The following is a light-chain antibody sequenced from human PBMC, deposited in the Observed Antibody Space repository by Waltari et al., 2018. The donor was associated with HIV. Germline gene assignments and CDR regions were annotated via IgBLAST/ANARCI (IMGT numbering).Light chain of an antibody. Sequence: QSVLTQPPSTSGTPGQRVTISCSGSSSNIGSNTVSWFQQLPGKAPKGLIYGKKQRPSGVPDRFSGSKSGTSASLAIGGLQSEDEADYDWASWDDSLNGPVFGGGTTLTVL. CDR1: SSNIGSNT. CDR3: ASWDDSLNGPV. V-gene: IGLV1-44*01. CDR2: GKK. J-gene: IGLJ2*01.